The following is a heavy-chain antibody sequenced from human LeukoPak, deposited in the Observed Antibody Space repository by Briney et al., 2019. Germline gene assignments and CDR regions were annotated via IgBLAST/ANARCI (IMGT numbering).Heavy chain of an antibody. V-gene: IGHV1-18*01. CDR3: ARVADSSGYYHDYYYYMDV. CDR1: GYTFTSYG. Sequence: ASVKVSCKASGYTFTSYGISWVRQAPGQGLEWMGWISAYNGNTNYAQKLQGRVTMTTDTSTSTAYMELRSLRSDDTAVYYCARVADSSGYYHDYYYYMDVWGKGTTVTISS. J-gene: IGHJ6*03. CDR2: ISAYNGNT. D-gene: IGHD3-22*01.